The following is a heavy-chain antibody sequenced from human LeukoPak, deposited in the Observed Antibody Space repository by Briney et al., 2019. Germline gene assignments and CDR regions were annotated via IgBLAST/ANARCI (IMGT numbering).Heavy chain of an antibody. CDR1: GFSFSNAW. Sequence: GGSLRLSCAASGFSFSNAWMDWVRRAPGKGLEWVGRIKSKTDGGTAHYAAPVKGRFTISRDDSRNTLYLQMNSLKTEETAVYYCTRENRHSSGWYGAFDIWGQGTMVTVSS. CDR2: IKSKTDGGTA. D-gene: IGHD6-19*01. V-gene: IGHV3-15*01. CDR3: TRENRHSSGWYGAFDI. J-gene: IGHJ3*02.